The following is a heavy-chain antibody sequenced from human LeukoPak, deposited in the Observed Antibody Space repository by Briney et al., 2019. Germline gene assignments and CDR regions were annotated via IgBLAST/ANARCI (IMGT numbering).Heavy chain of an antibody. Sequence: SETLSLTCTVSGGSISSSSYYWGWIRQPPGKGLEWIGSIYYSGSTYYNPSLKSRVTISVDTSKNQFSLNLNSVTAADTAVYYCARHGHYDFWRELYYYSHCMDVWGKGTTVTVSS. J-gene: IGHJ6*03. CDR2: IYYSGST. CDR3: ARHGHYDFWRELYYYSHCMDV. V-gene: IGHV4-39*01. CDR1: GGSISSSSYY. D-gene: IGHD3-3*01.